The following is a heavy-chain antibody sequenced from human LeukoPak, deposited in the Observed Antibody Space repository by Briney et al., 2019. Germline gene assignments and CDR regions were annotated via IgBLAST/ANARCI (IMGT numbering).Heavy chain of an antibody. V-gene: IGHV3-9*01. CDR3: AKDIKGAVAGKGYYYYGMDV. Sequence: GRSLRLSCAASGFTFDDYAMHWVRQAPGKGLEWVSGISWNSGSIGYADSMKGRFTISRDNAKNSLYLQMNSLRAEDTALYYCAKDIKGAVAGKGYYYYGMDVWGQGTTVTVSS. D-gene: IGHD6-19*01. CDR2: ISWNSGSI. J-gene: IGHJ6*02. CDR1: GFTFDDYA.